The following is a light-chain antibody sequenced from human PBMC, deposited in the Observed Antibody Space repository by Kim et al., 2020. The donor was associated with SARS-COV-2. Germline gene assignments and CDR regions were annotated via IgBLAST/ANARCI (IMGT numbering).Light chain of an antibody. CDR1: RNEGSKYKY. J-gene: IGLJ1*01. V-gene: IGLV2-11*01. Sequence: PGQAVTISCTETRNEGSKYKYVTWYQQHPGKAPKLIISEVSKRPAGVPYRFSGSKSGNTASLTISGLQAEDEADYYCCAYAGTYYIFGPGTKVTVL. CDR3: CAYAGTYYI. CDR2: EVS.